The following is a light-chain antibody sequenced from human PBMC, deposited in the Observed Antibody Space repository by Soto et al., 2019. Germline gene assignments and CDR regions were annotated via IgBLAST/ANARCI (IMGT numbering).Light chain of an antibody. CDR2: DVS. J-gene: IGLJ2*01. CDR3: SSYTSSSTPL. V-gene: IGLV2-14*01. CDR1: SSDVGGYNY. Sequence: QSVLTQPASVSGSPGQSITISCTGTSSDVGGYNYVSWYQQHPGKAPKLMIYDVSNRPSGVSNRFSGSKSGNTASLTISGLQAEDEAYYYCSSYTSSSTPLFGGGTKLTVL.